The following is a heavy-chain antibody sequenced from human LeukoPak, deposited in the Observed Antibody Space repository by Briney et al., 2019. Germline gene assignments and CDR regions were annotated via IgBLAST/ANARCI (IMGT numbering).Heavy chain of an antibody. CDR3: ARVRSSSWYEAGYYYYMDV. V-gene: IGHV3-21*01. CDR1: GFTFSSYS. CDR2: ISSSSSYI. Sequence: TGGSLRLSCAASGFTFSSYSMNWVRQAPGKGLEWVSSISSSSSYIYYADSVKGRFTISRDNAKNSLYLQMNSLRAEDTAVYYCARVRSSSWYEAGYYYYMDVWGKGTTVTVSS. J-gene: IGHJ6*03. D-gene: IGHD6-13*01.